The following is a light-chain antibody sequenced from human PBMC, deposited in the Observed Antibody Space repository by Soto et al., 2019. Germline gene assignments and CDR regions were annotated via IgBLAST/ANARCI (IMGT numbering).Light chain of an antibody. J-gene: IGLJ2*01. Sequence: QSVLTQPPSVSGAPGQRVTIPCTGSSSNIGSFYDVHWYQQLPGTVPKLLIYGDNNRPSGVPDRSSGSKSGTAASLAITGLQAEDEADYYCQSYDNSLNHVVFGGGTKLTVL. CDR1: SSNIGSFYD. CDR2: GDN. CDR3: QSYDNSLNHVV. V-gene: IGLV1-40*01.